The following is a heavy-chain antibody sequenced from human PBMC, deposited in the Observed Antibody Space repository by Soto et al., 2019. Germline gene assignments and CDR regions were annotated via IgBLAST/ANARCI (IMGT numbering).Heavy chain of an antibody. J-gene: IGHJ6*02. CDR2: INHSGST. CDR3: ARGRATAAGHYYYYYGMDV. Sequence: PSETLSLTCAVYGGSFSGYYWSWIRQPPGKGLGWIGEINHSGSTNYNPSLKSRVTISVDTSKNQFSLKLSSVTAADTAVYYCARGRATAAGHYYYYYGMDVWGQGTTVTVSS. CDR1: GGSFSGYY. D-gene: IGHD6-13*01. V-gene: IGHV4-34*01.